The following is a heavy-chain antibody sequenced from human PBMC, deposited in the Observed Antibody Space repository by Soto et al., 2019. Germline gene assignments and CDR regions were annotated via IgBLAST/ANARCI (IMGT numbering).Heavy chain of an antibody. Sequence: QVPLQQSGPGLVKPSQTLSLTCAITGDSVSSNSAGWSWVRQSPSRGLEWLGRTYYRSKWYYEYAVSVRGRITINPDTSKNQYSLQLNSVPPEDTAVYFCARGEQYSGRIFDYWGQGTLVTVSS. V-gene: IGHV6-1*01. J-gene: IGHJ4*01. CDR2: TYYRSKWYY. D-gene: IGHD1-26*01. CDR1: GDSVSSNSAG. CDR3: ARGEQYSGRIFDY.